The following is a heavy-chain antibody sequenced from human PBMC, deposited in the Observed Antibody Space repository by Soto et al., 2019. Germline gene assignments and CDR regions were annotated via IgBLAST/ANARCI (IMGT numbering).Heavy chain of an antibody. CDR1: GLTISNAW. J-gene: IGHJ6*02. CDR3: TTGSVEGV. CDR2: IKTNTEGGTT. V-gene: IGHV3-15*07. D-gene: IGHD2-15*01. Sequence: EGQLVESGGGFIYPGGSLRLSCAASGLTISNAWMNWVRQAPGKGLEWVGRIKTNTEGGTTDYAAAVKGRFTVSRDDSKNTLYLQMNSLKTEDTAVYYCTTGSVEGVWGQGTTVTVSS.